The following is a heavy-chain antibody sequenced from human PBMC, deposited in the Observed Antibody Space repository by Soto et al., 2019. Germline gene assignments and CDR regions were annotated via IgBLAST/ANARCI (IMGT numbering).Heavy chain of an antibody. CDR3: ARLLSGKYYFWSGYYTGSYYYYYGMDV. CDR1: GYSFTSYC. Sequence: GESLKISCTGSGYSFTSYCIGWVRQMPGKGMEWMGIIYPGDSDTRYSPSFQGQVTISADKSISTAYLQWSSLKASDTAMYYCARLLSGKYYFWSGYYTGSYYYYYGMDVWGQGTTVTVSS. J-gene: IGHJ6*02. CDR2: IYPGDSDT. D-gene: IGHD3-3*01. V-gene: IGHV5-51*01.